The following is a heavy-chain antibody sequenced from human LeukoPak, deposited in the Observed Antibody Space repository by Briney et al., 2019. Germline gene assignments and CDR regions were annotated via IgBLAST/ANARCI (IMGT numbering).Heavy chain of an antibody. Sequence: GGSLRLSCAASGFTFSSYSINWVRQAPGKGLEWVSYITRSSDVIYYADSVKGRFTVSRDNAGNSLFPQMNSLRAEDMAVYYCARARSDYSYYVPLWYWGQGTLVTVSS. CDR2: ITRSSDVI. J-gene: IGHJ4*02. D-gene: IGHD4-11*01. V-gene: IGHV3-48*01. CDR3: ARARSDYSYYVPLWY. CDR1: GFTFSSYS.